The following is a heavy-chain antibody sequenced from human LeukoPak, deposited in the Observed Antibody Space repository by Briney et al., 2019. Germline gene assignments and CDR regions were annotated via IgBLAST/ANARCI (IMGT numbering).Heavy chain of an antibody. CDR2: ISSSGSTI. D-gene: IGHD3-22*01. J-gene: IGHJ4*02. Sequence: PGGSLRLSCAASGSTFSSYEMNWVRQAPGKGLEWVSYISSSGSTIYYADSVKGRFTISRDNAKNSLYLQMNSLRAEDTAIYYCAKYSRAGAYDRHNEIDYWGQGALVTVSS. CDR3: AKYSRAGAYDRHNEIDY. CDR1: GSTFSSYE. V-gene: IGHV3-48*03.